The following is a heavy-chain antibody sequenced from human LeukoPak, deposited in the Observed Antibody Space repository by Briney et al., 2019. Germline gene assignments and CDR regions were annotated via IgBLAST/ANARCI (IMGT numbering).Heavy chain of an antibody. V-gene: IGHV3-23*01. J-gene: IGHJ5*02. D-gene: IGHD3/OR15-3a*01. CDR3: AREDLGWFDP. Sequence: GGSLRLSCAASGFTFSSYAMSWVRQAPGKGLEWVSGVSGSGDSTDYADSVKGRFTISRDNAKNSLYLQMNSLRAEDTAVYYCAREDLGWFDPWGQGTLVTVSS. CDR1: GFTFSSYA. CDR2: VSGSGDST.